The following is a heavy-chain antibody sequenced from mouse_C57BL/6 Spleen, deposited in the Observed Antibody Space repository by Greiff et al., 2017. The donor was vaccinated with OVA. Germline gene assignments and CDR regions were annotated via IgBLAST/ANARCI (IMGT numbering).Heavy chain of an antibody. J-gene: IGHJ3*01. CDR3: ARSGGSGYDAY. V-gene: IGHV1-9*01. Sequence: QVQLQQSGAELMKPGASVKLSCKATGYTFTGYWIEWVKQRPGHGLEWIGEILPGSGSTNYNEKFKGKATFPADTSSNTAYMQISSLTTEDSAIYYCARSGGSGYDAYWGQGTLVTVSA. CDR1: GYTFTGYW. CDR2: ILPGSGST. D-gene: IGHD2-2*01.